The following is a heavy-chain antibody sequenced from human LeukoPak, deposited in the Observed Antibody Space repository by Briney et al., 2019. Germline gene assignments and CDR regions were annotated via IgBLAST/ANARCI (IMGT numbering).Heavy chain of an antibody. CDR3: ASCGGDCLYFDY. D-gene: IGHD2-21*01. CDR2: ISSSGSTI. J-gene: IGHJ4*02. V-gene: IGHV3-48*04. CDR1: GFTFSSYS. Sequence: GGSLRLSCAASGFTFSSYSMNWVRQAPGKGLEWVSYISSSGSTIYYADSVKGRFTISRDNAKNSLYLQMNSLRAEDTAVYYCASCGGDCLYFDYWGQGTLVTVSS.